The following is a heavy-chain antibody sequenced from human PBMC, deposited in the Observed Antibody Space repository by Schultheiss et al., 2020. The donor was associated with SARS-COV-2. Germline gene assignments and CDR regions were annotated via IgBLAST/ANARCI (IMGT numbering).Heavy chain of an antibody. CDR2: IHHSGST. Sequence: SETLSLTCTVSGGSISSYYWSWIRQPPGKGLEWIGEIHHSGSTNYNPSLKSRVTISVDKSKNQFSLKLSSVTAADTAVYYCARFVAAAATHWGQGTLVTVSS. V-gene: IGHV4-59*12. CDR1: GGSISSYY. CDR3: ARFVAAAATH. D-gene: IGHD6-13*01. J-gene: IGHJ4*02.